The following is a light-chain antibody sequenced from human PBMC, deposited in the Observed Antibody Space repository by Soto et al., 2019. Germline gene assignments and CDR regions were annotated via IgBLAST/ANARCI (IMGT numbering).Light chain of an antibody. CDR1: QSVSTR. Sequence: DIQMTPSPSTLSASVGDRVTITCRASQSVSTRLAWYQQKPGKAPKVLIYGASSWAGGVPSRFTGSGSGTEFTLTINSLQPDDFATYYCQNYNQYSRTFGQGTKVDIK. CDR2: GAS. J-gene: IGKJ1*01. CDR3: QNYNQYSRT. V-gene: IGKV1-5*01.